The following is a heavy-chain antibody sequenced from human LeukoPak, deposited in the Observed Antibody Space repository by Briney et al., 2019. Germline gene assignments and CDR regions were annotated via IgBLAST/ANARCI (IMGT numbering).Heavy chain of an antibody. Sequence: GGSLRLSCAASGFSFSSYAMSWVRQAPGKGLEWVSVISGSGGSTYYADSVKGRFTISRDNSKNTLYLQMNSLRSDDTAVYYCARYSWEGAVAEYYYYGMDVWGQGTTVTVSS. J-gene: IGHJ6*02. CDR1: GFSFSSYA. V-gene: IGHV3-23*01. CDR2: ISGSGGST. CDR3: ARYSWEGAVAEYYYYGMDV. D-gene: IGHD6-19*01.